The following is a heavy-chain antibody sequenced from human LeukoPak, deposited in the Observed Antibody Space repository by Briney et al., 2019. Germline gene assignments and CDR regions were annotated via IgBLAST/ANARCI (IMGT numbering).Heavy chain of an antibody. V-gene: IGHV4-30-4*01. D-gene: IGHD3-22*01. CDR2: IYYSGST. CDR1: GGSISSGDYY. J-gene: IGHJ4*02. Sequence: SETLSLTCTVSGGSISSGDYYWSWIRQPPGKGLEWIGYIYYSGSTYYNPSLKSRVTISVDTSKNQFSLKLSSVTAADTAVYYCARQTYYYDSSGFDYWGQGTLVTVSS. CDR3: ARQTYYYDSSGFDY.